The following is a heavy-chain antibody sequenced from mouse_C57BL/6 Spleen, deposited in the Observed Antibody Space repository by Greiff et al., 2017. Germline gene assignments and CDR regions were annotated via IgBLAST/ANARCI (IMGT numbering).Heavy chain of an antibody. J-gene: IGHJ4*01. V-gene: IGHV14-2*01. Sequence: EVQLVESGAELVKPGASVKLSCTASGFNIKDYYMHWVKQRTEQGLEWIGRIDPEDGETKYAPKFQGKATIAADTSSNTAYLQLSSLTSEDTAVYYCARPCSWGALYAMDYWGQGTSVTVSS. CDR2: IDPEDGET. D-gene: IGHD1-1*01. CDR3: ARPCSWGALYAMDY. CDR1: GFNIKDYY.